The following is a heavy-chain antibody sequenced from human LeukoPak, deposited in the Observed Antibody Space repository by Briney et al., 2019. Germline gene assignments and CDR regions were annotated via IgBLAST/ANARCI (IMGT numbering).Heavy chain of an antibody. J-gene: IGHJ5*02. CDR1: GGSISSSSYY. D-gene: IGHD3-10*01. CDR2: IYYSGST. CDR3: ARGRYYGSGLNWFDP. Sequence: SETLSLTCTVSGGSISSSSYYWGWIRQPPGKGLEWIGSIYYSGSTYYNPSLKSRVTISVDTSKSQFSLKLSSVTAADTAVYYCARGRYYGSGLNWFDPWGQGTLVTVSS. V-gene: IGHV4-39*07.